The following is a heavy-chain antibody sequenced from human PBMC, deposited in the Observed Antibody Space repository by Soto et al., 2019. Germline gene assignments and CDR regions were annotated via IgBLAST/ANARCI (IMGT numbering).Heavy chain of an antibody. Sequence: EVQLVESGGGLVQPGGSLKLSCAASGFTFSGSAMHWVRQASGKGLEWVGRIRSNSNSYATAYAASVKGRFIVSRDDSKSTAYLQMNSLKTEDTAVYYCSRRIESTAATGGYFDLWGRCTPVTVSS. V-gene: IGHV3-73*02. J-gene: IGHJ2*01. CDR1: GFTFSGSA. D-gene: IGHD2-15*01. CDR3: SRRIESTAATGGYFDL. CDR2: IRSNSNSYAT.